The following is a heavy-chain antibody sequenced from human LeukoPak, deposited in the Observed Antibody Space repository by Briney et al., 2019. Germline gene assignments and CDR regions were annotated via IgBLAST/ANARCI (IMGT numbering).Heavy chain of an antibody. J-gene: IGHJ4*02. D-gene: IGHD3-22*01. Sequence: SETLSLTCTVSGGSIRSYYWSWIRQPPGKGLEWIGYIYYSGSTNYNPSLKSRVTISVDTSKNQFSPKLSSVTAAHTAVYYCARHSSGYYFDYWGQGTLVTVSS. V-gene: IGHV4-59*08. CDR2: IYYSGST. CDR3: ARHSSGYYFDY. CDR1: GGSIRSYY.